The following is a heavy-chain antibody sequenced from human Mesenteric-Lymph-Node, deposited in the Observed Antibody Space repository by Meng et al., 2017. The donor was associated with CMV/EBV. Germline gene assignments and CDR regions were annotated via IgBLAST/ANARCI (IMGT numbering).Heavy chain of an antibody. CDR2: INHSGST. CDR1: SGSFSGYY. J-gene: IGHJ4*02. CDR3: ARVFYDSRGYYSKPFDY. Sequence: YSGSFSGYYWRWIRQSPGKGLEWIGEINHSGSTNSNPSLKSRVTMSVDTSKNQFSLKLTSVAAADTAVYYCARVFYDSRGYYSKPFDYWGQGTLVTVSS. V-gene: IGHV4-34*01. D-gene: IGHD3-22*01.